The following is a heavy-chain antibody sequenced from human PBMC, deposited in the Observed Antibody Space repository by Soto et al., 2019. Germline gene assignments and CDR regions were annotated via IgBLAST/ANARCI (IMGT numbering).Heavy chain of an antibody. Sequence: QVQLQESGPGLVKPSETLSLTCTVSGGSISSYYWSWIRQPPGKGLEWIGYIYYSGSTNYNPSLKSRVPISVDTSKPQFSLKLPSVAAAGMAVYYCAGQSVVPAAYVDYWGQGTLVTVSS. J-gene: IGHJ4*02. CDR3: AGQSVVPAAYVDY. CDR2: IYYSGST. V-gene: IGHV4-59*08. D-gene: IGHD2-2*01. CDR1: GGSISSYY.